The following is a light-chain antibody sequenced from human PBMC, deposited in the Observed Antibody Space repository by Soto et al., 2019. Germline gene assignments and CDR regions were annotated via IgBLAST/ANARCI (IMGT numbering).Light chain of an antibody. V-gene: IGKV1-5*03. CDR3: LLDYAYFWA. CDR2: KAS. Sequence: IQRTQSPPTRSASAVDRVTVTCRASESISSWLAWYQQKPGKAPKLLMYKASSLESGVPSRFSGSGSGTECTLTISSLQPDDFATYYCLLDYAYFWAFGQGTKVDIK. J-gene: IGKJ1*01. CDR1: ESISSW.